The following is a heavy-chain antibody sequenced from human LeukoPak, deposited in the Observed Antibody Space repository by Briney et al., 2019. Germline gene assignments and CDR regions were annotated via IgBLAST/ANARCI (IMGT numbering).Heavy chain of an antibody. V-gene: IGHV3-43D*03. J-gene: IGHJ5*02. CDR2: ITWDGGST. Sequence: GGSLRLSCAASGFTFGEYGMHWVRQVPGKGLEWVSHITWDGGSTYYAGSVKGRFTISRDNSKNSLYLQMNSLGAEDTALYYCARDIHIRHGSGWPESWGQGTLVTVSS. CDR1: GFTFGEYG. D-gene: IGHD6-19*01. CDR3: ARDIHIRHGSGWPES.